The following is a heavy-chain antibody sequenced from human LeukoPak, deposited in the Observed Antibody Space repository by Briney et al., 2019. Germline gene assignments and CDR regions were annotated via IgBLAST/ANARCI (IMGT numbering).Heavy chain of an antibody. J-gene: IGHJ4*02. CDR3: AKDITEWELSTSFDY. CDR1: GFTFSSYA. V-gene: IGHV3-23*01. D-gene: IGHD1-26*01. Sequence: GGSLRLSCAASGFTFSSYAMSWVRQAPGRGLEWVSAISGSGGSTYYADSVKGRFTISRDNSKNTLYLQMNSLRAEDTAVYYCAKDITEWELSTSFDYWGQGTLVTVSS. CDR2: ISGSGGST.